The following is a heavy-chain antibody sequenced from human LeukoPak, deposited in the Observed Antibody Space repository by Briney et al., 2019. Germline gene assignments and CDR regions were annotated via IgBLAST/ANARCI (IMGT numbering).Heavy chain of an antibody. CDR3: ASSRGGASDY. J-gene: IGHJ4*02. Sequence: GGSLRLSCAASGFTFNIYGMNWVRQAPGKGLEWVSYITGSSSTIYYADSVKGRFTISRDNAKNSLYLQMNSLRAEDTAVYYCASSRGGASDYWGQGTLVTVSS. V-gene: IGHV3-48*01. CDR1: GFTFNIYG. D-gene: IGHD1-26*01. CDR2: ITGSSSTI.